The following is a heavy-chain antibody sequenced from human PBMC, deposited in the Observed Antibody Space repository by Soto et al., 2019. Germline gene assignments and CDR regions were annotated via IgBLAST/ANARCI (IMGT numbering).Heavy chain of an antibody. V-gene: IGHV4-4*07. CDR2: IYATGTT. CDR1: GASISGFY. D-gene: IGHD1-1*01. Sequence: SETLSLTCTVSGASISGFYWSWIRKSAGKGLEWVGRIYATGTTDYNPSLKSRVMMSVDTSKKQFSLKLRSVTAADTAVYYCVRDGTKTLRDWFDPWGQGISVTVSS. CDR3: VRDGTKTLRDWFDP. J-gene: IGHJ5*02.